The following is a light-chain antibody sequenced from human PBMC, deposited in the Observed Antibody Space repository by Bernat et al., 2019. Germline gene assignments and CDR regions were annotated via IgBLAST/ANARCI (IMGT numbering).Light chain of an antibody. CDR3: QQGDSFPLT. Sequence: DIQMTQSPSSVSASVGDRVTITCRASQGISGLLAWYQQRPGKAPHLLISAASSLQIGVPPRFSGSGAGTDFTLTISSQQPEDFATYYCQQGDSFPLTFGGGTKVEIK. J-gene: IGKJ4*01. CDR2: AAS. V-gene: IGKV1D-12*01. CDR1: QGISGL.